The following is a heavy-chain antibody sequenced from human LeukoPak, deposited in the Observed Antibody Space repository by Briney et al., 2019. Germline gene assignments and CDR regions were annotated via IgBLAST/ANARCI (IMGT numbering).Heavy chain of an antibody. J-gene: IGHJ4*02. CDR1: GGSISGYY. Sequence: SETLSLTCTVSGGSISGYYWSWIRQPAGEGLEWIVRIHTSASTNYNPSLKSRVTMSVDTSKNQFSLKLSSVTAADTAVYYCAREDDSSGQGWWGQGTLVTVFS. D-gene: IGHD3-22*01. CDR3: AREDDSSGQGW. V-gene: IGHV4-4*07. CDR2: IHTSAST.